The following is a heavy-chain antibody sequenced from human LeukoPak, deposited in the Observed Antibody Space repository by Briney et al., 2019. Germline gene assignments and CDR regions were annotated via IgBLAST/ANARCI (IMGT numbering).Heavy chain of an antibody. CDR1: GGTFRTYC. Sequence: ASVKVSCKASGGTFRTYCVTWVRQAPGQGLEWMGGIIPIFGTPNYAQKFQGRVKVTTDDATATAYMEVSSLMSEDTAIYYCASVDRYHFYRDVWGKGTPVTASS. CDR2: IIPIFGTP. J-gene: IGHJ6*03. CDR3: ASVDRYHFYRDV. V-gene: IGHV1-69*05.